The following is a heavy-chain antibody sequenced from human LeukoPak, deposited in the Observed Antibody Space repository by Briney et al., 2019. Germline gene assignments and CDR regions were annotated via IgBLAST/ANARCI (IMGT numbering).Heavy chain of an antibody. J-gene: IGHJ4*02. V-gene: IGHV3-21*04. Sequence: PGGSLRLSCAASGFTFSSYSMNWVRQAPGKGLEWVSSISSSSSYIYYADSVKGRFTISRDNAKNSLYLQMNSLRVEDTAVYYCAKANWVSNADAVWWGQGTLVTVSS. CDR3: AKANWVSNADAVW. CDR2: ISSSSSYI. D-gene: IGHD1-1*01. CDR1: GFTFSSYS.